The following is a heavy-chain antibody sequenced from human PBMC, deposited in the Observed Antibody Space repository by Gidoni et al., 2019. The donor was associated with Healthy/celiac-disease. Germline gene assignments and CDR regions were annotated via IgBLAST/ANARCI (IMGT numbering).Heavy chain of an antibody. CDR3: ARDTKVATTDFDY. Sequence: EVQLVESGGGLVQPGGSLRLSCAASGFTFSSYEMNWVRQAPGKGLEWVSYISSSGSTIYYADSVKGRFTISRDNAKNSLYLQMNSLRAEDTAVYYCARDTKVATTDFDYWGQGTLVTVSS. V-gene: IGHV3-48*03. CDR2: ISSSGSTI. D-gene: IGHD5-12*01. J-gene: IGHJ4*02. CDR1: GFTFSSYE.